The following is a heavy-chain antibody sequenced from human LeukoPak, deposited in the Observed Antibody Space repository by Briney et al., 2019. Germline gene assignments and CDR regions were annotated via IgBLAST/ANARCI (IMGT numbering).Heavy chain of an antibody. J-gene: IGHJ5*02. D-gene: IGHD6-19*01. Sequence: ASVKVSCKASGYTFTSYDINWVRQATGQGLEWMGWMNPNSGNTGYAQKFQGRVTMTRNTSISTAYMELSSLRSEGTAVYYCARGRYSSGWYVSNWFDPWGQGTLVTVSS. CDR1: GYTFTSYD. CDR3: ARGRYSSGWYVSNWFDP. V-gene: IGHV1-8*01. CDR2: MNPNSGNT.